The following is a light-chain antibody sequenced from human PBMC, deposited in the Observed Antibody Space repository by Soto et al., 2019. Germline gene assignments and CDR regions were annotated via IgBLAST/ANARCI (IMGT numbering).Light chain of an antibody. CDR2: KAS. J-gene: IGKJ1*01. CDR3: QQYNSYSSGT. V-gene: IGKV1-5*03. Sequence: DVQMTQSPSTLAASVGDRVTITCRASQSIDSWLAWYQQKPGKAPNLLIYKASSLESGVPSRFSGSGSGKEFTLTISSLQPDDFATYYCQQYNSYSSGTFGQGTKVDIK. CDR1: QSIDSW.